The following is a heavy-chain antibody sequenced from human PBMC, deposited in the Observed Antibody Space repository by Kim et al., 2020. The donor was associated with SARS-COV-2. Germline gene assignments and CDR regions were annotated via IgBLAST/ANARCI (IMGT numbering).Heavy chain of an antibody. CDR2: IYYSGST. CDR1: GGSISSSSYY. CDR3: ARHIKGITIFGVVTDWFDP. D-gene: IGHD3-3*01. J-gene: IGHJ5*02. V-gene: IGHV4-39*01. Sequence: SETLSLTCTVSGGSISSSSYYWGWIRQPPGKGLEWIGSIYYSGSTYYNPSLKSRVTISVDTSKNQFSLKLSSVTAADTAVYYCARHIKGITIFGVVTDWFDPWGQGTLVIVSS.